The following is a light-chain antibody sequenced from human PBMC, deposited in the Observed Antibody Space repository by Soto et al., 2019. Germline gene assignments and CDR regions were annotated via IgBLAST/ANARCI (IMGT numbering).Light chain of an antibody. V-gene: IGKV3-20*01. CDR1: QRVSSCY. J-gene: IGKJ2*01. Sequence: EIVLTQSPGTLSFSPGERATLSCRASQRVSSCYLAWYQQKPGQAPRLLIYGASSSATGIPDRFSGSGSGTDFTLTISILEPEDFAVYCCQQYGSSLYTFGQGTKLEIK. CDR3: QQYGSSLYT. CDR2: GAS.